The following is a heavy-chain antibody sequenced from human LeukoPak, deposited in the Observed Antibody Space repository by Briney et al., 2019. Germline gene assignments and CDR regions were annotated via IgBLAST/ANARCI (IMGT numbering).Heavy chain of an antibody. J-gene: IGHJ1*01. CDR3: AKDRPNFYETSGSYYKIKGDF. Sequence: GGSLRLSCAASGFTFSSYAMSWVRQAPGKGLEWVASITSSGRTPYYADSAKGRFTISRDNSKNTLYLQMNSLRGEDTALYYCAKDRPNFYETSGSYYKIKGDFWGQGSLVTVSS. V-gene: IGHV3-23*01. CDR1: GFTFSSYA. CDR2: ITSSGRTP. D-gene: IGHD3-10*01.